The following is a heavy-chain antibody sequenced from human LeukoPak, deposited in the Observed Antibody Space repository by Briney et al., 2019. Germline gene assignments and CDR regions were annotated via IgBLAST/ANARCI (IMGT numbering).Heavy chain of an antibody. V-gene: IGHV1-8*01. CDR1: GYTFTSYD. D-gene: IGHD3-10*01. CDR3: ARRGLDY. J-gene: IGHJ4*02. CDR2: MNPNSGNT. Sequence: ASVKVSCKASGYTFTSYDINWVRQATGQGLEWMGWMNPNSGNTGYAQKFQGRVTMTTDTSTNTAYMELRSLRSDDTAVYYCARRGLDYWGQGTLVTVSS.